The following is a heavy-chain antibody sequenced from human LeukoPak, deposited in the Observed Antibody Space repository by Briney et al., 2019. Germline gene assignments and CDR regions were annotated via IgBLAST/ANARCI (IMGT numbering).Heavy chain of an antibody. CDR3: ARDTGYSHRYYYYYMDV. Sequence: GGSLRLSCAASGFTFSDYYMSWIRQAPGKGLEWVSYISSSGSTIYYADSVKGRFTISRDNAKNSLYLQMNSLRAEDTAVYYCARDTGYSHRYYYYYMDVWGKGTTVTISS. J-gene: IGHJ6*03. D-gene: IGHD3-9*01. CDR1: GFTFSDYY. CDR2: ISSSGSTI. V-gene: IGHV3-11*01.